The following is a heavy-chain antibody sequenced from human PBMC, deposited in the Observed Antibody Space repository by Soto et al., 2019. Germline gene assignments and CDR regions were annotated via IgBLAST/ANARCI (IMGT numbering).Heavy chain of an antibody. CDR3: ARGGYCSSTSCYE. D-gene: IGHD2-2*01. Sequence: QVQLVQSGAEVXKPXXXXXXXXXXXGYTXTSYDINWVRQATGQGLEWMGWMNPNSGNTGYAQKCQGRVTMTRNTSISTAYMELSSLRSEDTAVYYCARGGYCSSTSCYEWGQGTLVTVSS. V-gene: IGHV1-8*01. CDR2: MNPNSGNT. J-gene: IGHJ4*02. CDR1: GYTXTSYD.